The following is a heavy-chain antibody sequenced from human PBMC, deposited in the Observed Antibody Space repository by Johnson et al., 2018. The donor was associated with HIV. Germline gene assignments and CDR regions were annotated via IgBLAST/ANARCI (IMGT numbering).Heavy chain of an antibody. CDR2: ISYDGSNK. CDR1: GFTFSSYA. D-gene: IGHD5-24*01. V-gene: IGHV3-30-3*01. Sequence: QVQLVESGGGVVQPGRSLRLSCAASGFTFSSYAMHWVRQAPGKGLEWVAVISYDGSNKYYADSVKGRFTISRYNSKNTLYLQMNSLRAEDTAVYYCARDEPYNLNAFDIGGQGTMVTVSS. CDR3: ARDEPYNLNAFDI. J-gene: IGHJ3*02.